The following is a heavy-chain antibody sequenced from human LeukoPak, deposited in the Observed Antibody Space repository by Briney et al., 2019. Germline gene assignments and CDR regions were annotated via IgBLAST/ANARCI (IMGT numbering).Heavy chain of an antibody. CDR2: IYYSGST. CDR3: ARRTGYGLVSFDF. J-gene: IGHJ4*02. V-gene: IGHV4-59*08. CDR1: GGSISGYY. Sequence: PSETLSLTCTVSGGSISGYYWNWIRQPPGKGLGWIGYIYYSGSTNYNPSLKSRVTISLDTSKNQFSLKLSSVTAADTAVYYCARRTGYGLVSFDFWGQGTLVTVSS. D-gene: IGHD3-10*01.